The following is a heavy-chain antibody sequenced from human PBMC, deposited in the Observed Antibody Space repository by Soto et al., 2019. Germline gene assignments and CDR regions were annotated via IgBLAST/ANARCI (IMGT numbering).Heavy chain of an antibody. CDR3: ARAPAEVGDRYYYYYSGMDV. D-gene: IGHD6-25*01. CDR2: VIPIFGTA. V-gene: IGHV1-69*13. CDR1: GGTFSSYA. J-gene: IGHJ6*02. Sequence: AVKVSCKASGGTFSSYAISWVRQAPGQGRDWMGGVIPIFGTANYAQKFQGRVTITADESTSTAYMELSSLRSEDTAVYYCARAPAEVGDRYYYYYSGMDVWGQGTTVTVSS.